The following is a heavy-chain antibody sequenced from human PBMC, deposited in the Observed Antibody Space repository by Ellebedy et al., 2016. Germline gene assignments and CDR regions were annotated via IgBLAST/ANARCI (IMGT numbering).Heavy chain of an antibody. J-gene: IGHJ4*02. CDR1: GGSISSSSYY. V-gene: IGHV4-39*07. Sequence: LRLSXTVSGGSISSSSYYWGWIRQPPGKGLEWIGSIYYSGSTYYNPSLKSRVTISVDTSKNQFSLKLSSVTAADTAVYYCARETGVYYCGGDCYSREFDYWGQGTLVTVSS. CDR2: IYYSGST. D-gene: IGHD2-21*01. CDR3: ARETGVYYCGGDCYSREFDY.